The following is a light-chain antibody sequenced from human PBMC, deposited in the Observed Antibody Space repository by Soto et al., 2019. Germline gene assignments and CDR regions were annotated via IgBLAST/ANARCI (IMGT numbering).Light chain of an antibody. Sequence: EIVMTQSPATLSVSPGERATLSCRASQSVSSNLAWYQQKPGQAPRLLIYGASTGATGIPARFSGSGSGTEFTLTISSLQSEDFAVYYCQQYNNWLPVTFGGGTKVEIK. V-gene: IGKV3-15*01. CDR1: QSVSSN. J-gene: IGKJ4*01. CDR2: GAS. CDR3: QQYNNWLPVT.